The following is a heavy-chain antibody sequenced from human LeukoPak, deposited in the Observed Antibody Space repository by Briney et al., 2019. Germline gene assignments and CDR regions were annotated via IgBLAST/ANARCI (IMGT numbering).Heavy chain of an antibody. CDR2: IIPIFGTA. CDR1: GGTFSSYA. Sequence: GASVKVSCKASGGTFSSYAISWVRQVPGQGLEWMGGIIPIFGTANYAQKFQGRVTMTRNTSISTAYMELSSLRSEDTAVYYCARVDNKRIYAFDIWGQGTMVTVSS. D-gene: IGHD1-1*01. J-gene: IGHJ3*02. V-gene: IGHV1-69*05. CDR3: ARVDNKRIYAFDI.